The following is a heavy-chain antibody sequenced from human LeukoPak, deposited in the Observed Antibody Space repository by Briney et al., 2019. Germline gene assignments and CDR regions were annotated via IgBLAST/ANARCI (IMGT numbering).Heavy chain of an antibody. Sequence: GGSLRLSCAASGFTFTNYAMTWVRQAPGKGLEWVAVISYDGSNKYYADSVKGRFTISRDNSKNTLYLQMSSLRAEDTAVYYCAKDRESSGSPLNYYYGMDVWGQGTTVTVSS. CDR1: GFTFTNYA. CDR3: AKDRESSGSPLNYYYGMDV. V-gene: IGHV3-30*18. CDR2: ISYDGSNK. D-gene: IGHD6-19*01. J-gene: IGHJ6*02.